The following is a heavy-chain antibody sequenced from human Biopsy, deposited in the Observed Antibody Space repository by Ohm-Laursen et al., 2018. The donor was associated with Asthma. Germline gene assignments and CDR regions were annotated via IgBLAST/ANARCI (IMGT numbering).Heavy chain of an antibody. CDR1: GFTVSRDY. CDR3: ARAYGGNFFSGAFDI. D-gene: IGHD4-23*01. Sequence: SLRLSCAASGFTVSRDYMFWVRQAPGKGLEWVSVIYSGGTSHTADSVRGRVTISRDISKNTLSLQMNSLRAEDTAVYYCARAYGGNFFSGAFDIWGQGTMVTVSS. CDR2: IYSGGTS. J-gene: IGHJ3*02. V-gene: IGHV3-53*01.